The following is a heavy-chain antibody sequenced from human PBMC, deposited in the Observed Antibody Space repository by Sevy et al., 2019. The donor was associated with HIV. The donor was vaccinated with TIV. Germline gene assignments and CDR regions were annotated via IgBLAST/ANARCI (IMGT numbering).Heavy chain of an antibody. D-gene: IGHD2-2*01. CDR3: ARLKDRSSSSTNCYLRWFDS. V-gene: IGHV4-38-2*02. CDR1: GDSITSNYY. J-gene: IGHJ5*01. Sequence: SETLSLTCTVTGDSITSNYYRGWIRQSPGKSLEWIGSMFHSGTTYFNPSLASRVTISLDTSKNHLSLNLSSVTAADTAVYYCARLKDRSSSSTNCYLRWFDSWGQGTPVTVSS. CDR2: MFHSGTT.